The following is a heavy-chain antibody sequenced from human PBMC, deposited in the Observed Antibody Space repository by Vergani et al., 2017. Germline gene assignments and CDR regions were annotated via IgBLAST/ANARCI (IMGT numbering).Heavy chain of an antibody. D-gene: IGHD1-1*01. CDR2: ISGNSGSI. J-gene: IGHJ4*02. CDR3: AKEGGTEEYYFDC. CDR1: GFTFDDYA. Sequence: EVQLVESGGGLVQPGRSLRLSCAASGFTFDDYAMHWVRQAPGKGLEWVSGISGNSGSIGYADSVKGRFTITRDNAKNSLYLQMNRLRTEDMALYYCAKEGGTEEYYFDCWSQGTLVTVSS. V-gene: IGHV3-9*03.